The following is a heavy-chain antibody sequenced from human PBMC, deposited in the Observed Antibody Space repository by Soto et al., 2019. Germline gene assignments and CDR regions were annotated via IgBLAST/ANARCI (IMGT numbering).Heavy chain of an antibody. Sequence: GGSLRLSCAASGFTFSSYSMNWVRQAPGKGLEWVSSISSSSSYIYYADSVKGRFTISRDNAKNSLYLQMNSLRAEDTAVYYCARRLGAVAGPYGMDVWGQGTTVTVSS. CDR3: ARRLGAVAGPYGMDV. J-gene: IGHJ6*02. V-gene: IGHV3-21*01. CDR1: GFTFSSYS. CDR2: ISSSSSYI. D-gene: IGHD6-19*01.